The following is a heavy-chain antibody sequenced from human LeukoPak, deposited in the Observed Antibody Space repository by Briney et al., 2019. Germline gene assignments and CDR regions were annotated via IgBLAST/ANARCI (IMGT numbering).Heavy chain of an antibody. Sequence: PGGSLRPSCAASGFTFSSYAMSWFRQAPGKGLEWVSAISGSGGSTYYADSVKGRFTISRDNSKNTLYLQMNSLRAEDTAVYYCAKAYSRSYLYFDYWGQGTLVTVSS. CDR3: AKAYSRSYLYFDY. D-gene: IGHD6-13*01. V-gene: IGHV3-23*01. J-gene: IGHJ4*02. CDR1: GFTFSSYA. CDR2: ISGSGGST.